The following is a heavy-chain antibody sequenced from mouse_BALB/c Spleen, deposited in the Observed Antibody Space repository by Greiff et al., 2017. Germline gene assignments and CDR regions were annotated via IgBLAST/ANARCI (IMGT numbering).Heavy chain of an antibody. V-gene: IGHV1S81*02. Sequence: VKLMESGAELVKPGASVKLSCKASGYTFTSYYMYWVKQRPGQGLEWIGEINPSNGGTNFNEKFKSKATLTVDKSSSTAYMQLSSLTSEDSAVYYCTNPGTPYWGQGTTLTVSS. J-gene: IGHJ2*01. CDR3: TNPGTPY. D-gene: IGHD4-1*01. CDR2: INPSNGGT. CDR1: GYTFTSYY.